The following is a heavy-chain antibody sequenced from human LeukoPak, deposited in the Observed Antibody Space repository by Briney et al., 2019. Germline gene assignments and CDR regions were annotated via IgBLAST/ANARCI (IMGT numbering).Heavy chain of an antibody. Sequence: GGSLRLSCAASGFTVSSNYMSWVRQAPGKGLEWVSVIYSGGSTYYADSVKGRFTISRDNSKNTLYLQMNSLRAEDTAVYYCAREEMATIAFDIWVQGTMVTVSS. D-gene: IGHD5-24*01. CDR3: AREEMATIAFDI. V-gene: IGHV3-53*01. CDR2: IYSGGST. CDR1: GFTVSSNY. J-gene: IGHJ3*02.